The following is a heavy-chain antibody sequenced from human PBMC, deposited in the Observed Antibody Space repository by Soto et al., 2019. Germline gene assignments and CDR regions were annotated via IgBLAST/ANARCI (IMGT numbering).Heavy chain of an antibody. V-gene: IGHV4-30-2*01. CDR2: IYHSGST. J-gene: IGHJ5*02. D-gene: IGHD3-10*01. Sequence: SDTLSLTFAVSGCTISGGGYSWGWIRQPPGKGLEWIGYIYHSGSTYYNPSLKSRVTISVDRSKNQFSLKLSSVTAADTAVYFCVRVPGPWGQGTLDIVSS. CDR1: GCTISGGGYS. CDR3: VRVPGP.